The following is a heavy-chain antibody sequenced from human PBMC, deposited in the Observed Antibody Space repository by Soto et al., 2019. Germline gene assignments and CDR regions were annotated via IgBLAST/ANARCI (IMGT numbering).Heavy chain of an antibody. CDR3: AHSALQTGDFDY. CDR2: IYWDDDK. V-gene: IGHV2-5*02. Sequence: QITLKESGPTLVKPTQTLTLTCTFPGFSLSTSGVSVGWIRQPPGKALEWLALIYWDDDKRYSPSLKSRLTITKDTTKSQVVLTMTNMDPVDTATYYCAHSALQTGDFDYWSQGTLVTVAS. CDR1: GFSLSTSGVS. D-gene: IGHD1-26*01. J-gene: IGHJ4*02.